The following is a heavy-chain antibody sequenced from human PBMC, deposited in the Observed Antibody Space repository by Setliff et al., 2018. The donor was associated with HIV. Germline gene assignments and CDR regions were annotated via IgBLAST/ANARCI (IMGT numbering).Heavy chain of an antibody. Sequence: PSETLSLTCTVSGDSINSGTYYWSWIRQPAGKGLEWIGRLHLSGDTNYNPTLKSRVTMSIDTSKNQFSLKLSSVTAADTAVYYCARDNSYYYGSGSHYWYGMDVWGQGTTVTVSS. CDR3: ARDNSYYYGSGSHYWYGMDV. J-gene: IGHJ6*01. V-gene: IGHV4-61*02. CDR1: GDSINSGTYY. D-gene: IGHD3-10*01. CDR2: LHLSGDT.